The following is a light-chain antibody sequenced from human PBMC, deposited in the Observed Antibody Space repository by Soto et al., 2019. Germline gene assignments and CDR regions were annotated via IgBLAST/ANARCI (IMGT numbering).Light chain of an antibody. J-gene: IGKJ5*01. Sequence: EIVMTQSPATLSVSPGERAPLSCRASQSVSSNLAWYQQNPGQAPRLLIYGASTRATGFPARFSGSGSGTEFTLTISSLQSEDFAVYYCQQYNGWPITFGQGTRLEIK. CDR1: QSVSSN. CDR3: QQYNGWPIT. CDR2: GAS. V-gene: IGKV3-15*01.